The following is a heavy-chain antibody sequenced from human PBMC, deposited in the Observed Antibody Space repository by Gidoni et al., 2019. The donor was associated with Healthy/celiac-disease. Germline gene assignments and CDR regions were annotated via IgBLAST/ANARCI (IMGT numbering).Heavy chain of an antibody. J-gene: IGHJ5*02. CDR2: IRGSGGST. V-gene: IGHV3-23*01. CDR3: AKDADSYDSSGYYGGTNWFDP. D-gene: IGHD3-22*01. CDR1: GFPFSSSA. Sequence: EVQLLESGGGLVQPGGSLRLSCAASGFPFSSSAMRWFRQAPGKGLEWVSAIRGSGGSTYYADSVKGRFTISRDKSKNTLYLQMNSLRAEDTAVYYCAKDADSYDSSGYYGGTNWFDPWGQGTLVTVSS.